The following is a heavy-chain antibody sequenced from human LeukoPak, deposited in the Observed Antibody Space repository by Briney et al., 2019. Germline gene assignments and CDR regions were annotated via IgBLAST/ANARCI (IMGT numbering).Heavy chain of an antibody. Sequence: GGSLRLSXAGSGFTFSTAWMIWVRQSPGKGLEWLANIKQDGSEKYYVDSVKGRFTISRDNAKNSLYLQMNSLRAEDTAVYYCARDDEEAAVAGFFDYWGQGTLVTVSS. V-gene: IGHV3-7*01. D-gene: IGHD6-19*01. CDR2: IKQDGSEK. J-gene: IGHJ4*02. CDR1: GFTFSTAW. CDR3: ARDDEEAAVAGFFDY.